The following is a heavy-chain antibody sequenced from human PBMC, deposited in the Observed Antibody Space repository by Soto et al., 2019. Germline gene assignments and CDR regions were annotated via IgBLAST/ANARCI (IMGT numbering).Heavy chain of an antibody. Sequence: QVRLVQSGAAVKKPGASVKVSCKASGYTFTSYGISWVRQATGQGLEWMGWISAYNGNTHYAQKLQGRVTMTTNTGTSAAYMELRSRSSDDGAVYYCARDRDSSYDYWGQGTLSTVSS. V-gene: IGHV1-18*01. D-gene: IGHD6-6*01. CDR1: GYTFTSYG. CDR3: ARDRDSSYDY. CDR2: ISAYNGNT. J-gene: IGHJ4*02.